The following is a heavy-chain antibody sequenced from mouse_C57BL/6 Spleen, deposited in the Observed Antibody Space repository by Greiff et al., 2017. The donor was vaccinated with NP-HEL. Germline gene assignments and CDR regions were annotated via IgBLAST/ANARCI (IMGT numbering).Heavy chain of an antibody. D-gene: IGHD2-5*01. CDR2: INPNNGGT. V-gene: IGHV1-26*01. Sequence: VQLKQSGPELVKPGASVKISCKASGYTFTDYYMNWVKQSHGKSLEWIGDINPNNGGTSYNQKFKGKATLTVDKSSSTAYMELRSLTSEDSAVYYCAMGYSNYVGYWGQGTLVTVSA. CDR3: AMGYSNYVGY. J-gene: IGHJ3*01. CDR1: GYTFTDYY.